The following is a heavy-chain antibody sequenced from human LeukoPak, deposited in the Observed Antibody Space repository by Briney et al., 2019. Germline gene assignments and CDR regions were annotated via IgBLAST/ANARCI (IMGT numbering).Heavy chain of an antibody. CDR3: VRDISTTVHGLQY. J-gene: IGHJ1*01. Sequence: PGESLRLSCAASGFTFSIYEINWVRQAPGKGLEWVSYISSSGSTIFYADSVKGRFTISRDNAKNSVYLEMNSLTAEDTAIYYCVRDISTTVHGLQYWGQGTLVTVSS. D-gene: IGHD1-1*01. CDR2: ISSSGSTI. CDR1: GFTFSIYE. V-gene: IGHV3-48*03.